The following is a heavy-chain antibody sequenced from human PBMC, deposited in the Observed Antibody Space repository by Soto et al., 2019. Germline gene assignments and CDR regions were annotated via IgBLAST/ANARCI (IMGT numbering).Heavy chain of an antibody. CDR2: ISYDGSNK. CDR1: GFTFSSYG. CDR3: AKDKLGYCSGGSCFPFDP. D-gene: IGHD2-15*01. V-gene: IGHV3-30*18. Sequence: QVQLVESGGGVVQPGRSLRLSCAASGFTFSSYGMHWVRQAPGKGLEWVAVISYDGSNKYYADSVKGRFTISRDNSKNTLYLQMNSLRAEDTAVYYCAKDKLGYCSGGSCFPFDPWGQGTLVTVSS. J-gene: IGHJ5*02.